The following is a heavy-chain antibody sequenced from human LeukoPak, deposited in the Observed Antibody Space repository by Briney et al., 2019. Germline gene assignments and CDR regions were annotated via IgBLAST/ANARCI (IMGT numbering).Heavy chain of an antibody. D-gene: IGHD4-11*01. CDR1: GGSISSGSYY. CDR2: IYTSGST. V-gene: IGHV4-61*02. Sequence: PSETLSLTCTVSGGSISSGSYYWSWIRQPAGKGLEWIGRIYTSGSTNYNPSLKSRVTISVDTSKNQFSLKLSSVTAADTAVYYCARATTVNWFDPWGQGTLVTVSS. J-gene: IGHJ5*02. CDR3: ARATTVNWFDP.